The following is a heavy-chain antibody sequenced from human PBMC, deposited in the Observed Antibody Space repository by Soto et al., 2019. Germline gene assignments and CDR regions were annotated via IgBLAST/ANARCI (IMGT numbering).Heavy chain of an antibody. J-gene: IGHJ4*02. D-gene: IGHD6-13*01. V-gene: IGHV3-30*03. CDR3: ATDGDEAAAGYYVDY. CDR2: VSYSGNDK. CDR1: GFTFRSYG. Sequence: QVQLVESGGGVVQPGRSLRLSCVASGFTFRSYGMHWVRQAPGKGLEWVAVVSYSGNDKKFADSVKGRFAISRDNSKDTLYLQMNSLRAEDTAIYYCATDGDEAAAGYYVDYWGQGTLVTVSS.